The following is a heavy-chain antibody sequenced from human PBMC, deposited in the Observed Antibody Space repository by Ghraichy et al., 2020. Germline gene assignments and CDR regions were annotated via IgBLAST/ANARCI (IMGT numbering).Heavy chain of an antibody. J-gene: IGHJ5*02. D-gene: IGHD1-1*01. CDR3: AREVFDNNWNAVDCFDP. Sequence: SETLSLTCAVSGGSFSGYDWSWIRQPPGKGLEWIGEINDSGSINYNAPLKSRVSISLDTSKNQFSLKLRSVTAADTAVYFCAREVFDNNWNAVDCFDPWGQGTLVVVSS. V-gene: IGHV4-34*01. CDR1: GGSFSGYD. CDR2: INDSGSI.